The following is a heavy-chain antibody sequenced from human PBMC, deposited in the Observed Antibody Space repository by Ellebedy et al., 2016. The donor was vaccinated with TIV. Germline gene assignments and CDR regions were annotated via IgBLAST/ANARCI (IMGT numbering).Heavy chain of an antibody. J-gene: IGHJ6*02. CDR1: GFTVSSNY. CDR2: IYSGGST. V-gene: IGHV3-66*01. CDR3: ARDRVDYDILTGYWMALYYYYYGMDV. Sequence: GGSLRLSCAASGFTVSSNYMSWVRQAPGKGLEWVSVIYSGGSTYYADSVKGRFTISRDNSKNTLYLQMNSLRAEDTAVYYYARDRVDYDILTGYWMALYYYYYGMDVWGQGTTVTVSS. D-gene: IGHD3-9*01.